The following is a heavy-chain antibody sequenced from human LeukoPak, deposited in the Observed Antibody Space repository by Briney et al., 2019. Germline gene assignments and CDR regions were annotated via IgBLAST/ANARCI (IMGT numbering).Heavy chain of an antibody. D-gene: IGHD3-10*02. CDR1: GFTFSGFA. CDR2: ISRSGEST. J-gene: IGHJ6*04. CDR3: AEPGITMIGGV. V-gene: IGHV3-23*01. Sequence: GGSLRLSCAASGFTFSGFAMSWIRQAPGKGLEWVSSISRSGESTFYADSVRGRFTISRDNAKNSLYLQMNSLRAEDTAVYYCAEPGITMIGGVWGKGTTVTISS.